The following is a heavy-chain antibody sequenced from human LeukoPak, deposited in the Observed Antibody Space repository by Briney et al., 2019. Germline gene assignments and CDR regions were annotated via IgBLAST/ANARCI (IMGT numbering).Heavy chain of an antibody. D-gene: IGHD3-3*01. CDR1: GGSFSSYY. CDR2: INHSGST. Sequence: SETLSLTCAVSGGSFSSYYWSWIRQTPEKGVEWVGEINHSGSTNYNPSLKSRVTISMDASRDQFSLRLSSVTAADTAVYYCARASCRFCGVDVWGQGTTVTVSS. J-gene: IGHJ6*02. V-gene: IGHV4-34*01. CDR3: ARASCRFCGVDV.